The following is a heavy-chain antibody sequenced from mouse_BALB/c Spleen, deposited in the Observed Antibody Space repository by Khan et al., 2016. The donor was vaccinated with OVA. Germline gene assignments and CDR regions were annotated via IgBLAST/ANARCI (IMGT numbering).Heavy chain of an antibody. CDR3: AREDALYHFDH. CDR2: IYPGTDNS. Sequence: QVPLKESGAELVRPGASVKLSCKTLGYIFTSYWIQRVKQRSGPGLEWIARIYPGTDNSYYNEKFKDKAKLTADKSSSTAYIQLSSLKSEDSDVYFCAREDALYHFDHWGQGTTLTVSS. J-gene: IGHJ2*01. V-gene: IGHV1-76*01. CDR1: GYIFTSYW.